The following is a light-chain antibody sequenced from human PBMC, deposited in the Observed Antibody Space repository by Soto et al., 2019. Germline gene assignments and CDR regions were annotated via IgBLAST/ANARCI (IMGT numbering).Light chain of an antibody. V-gene: IGLV2-14*01. CDR2: DVS. J-gene: IGLJ2*01. Sequence: QSALTQPASVSGSPGQSITISCTGTSSDVGGYNYVSWYQQHPGKAPKLMIYDVSNRPSGVSNRFSGSKSGNTASLTISGLQSDDQADYECSSYTSSSTLRVFGGGTKLTVL. CDR3: SSYTSSSTLRV. CDR1: SSDVGGYNY.